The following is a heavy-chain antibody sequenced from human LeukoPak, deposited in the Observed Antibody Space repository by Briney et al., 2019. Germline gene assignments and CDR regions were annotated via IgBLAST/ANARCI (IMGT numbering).Heavy chain of an antibody. Sequence: PGGSLRLSCAASGFTFSNAWMSWVRQAPGKGLEWVSGISWNSGSIGYADSVKGRFTISRDNAKNSLYLQMNSLRAEDTALYYCAKDKGGIVVVITPIDAFDIWDQGTMVTVSS. CDR1: GFTFSNAW. J-gene: IGHJ3*02. D-gene: IGHD3-22*01. CDR2: ISWNSGSI. V-gene: IGHV3-9*01. CDR3: AKDKGGIVVVITPIDAFDI.